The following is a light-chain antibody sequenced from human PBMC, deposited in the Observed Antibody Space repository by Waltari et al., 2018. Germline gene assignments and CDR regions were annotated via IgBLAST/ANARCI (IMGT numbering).Light chain of an antibody. J-gene: IGLJ3*02. Sequence: QSALTQPRSVSGSPGQSVTISCTGTSSDVGGSNYVSWYQRHPGKAPKLIIYDVSKRPSGVPDRFSGSKSGNTASLTISGLQADIEADYYCCSYAGSYTWVFGGGTKLTVL. CDR1: SSDVGGSNY. CDR3: CSYAGSYTWV. CDR2: DVS. V-gene: IGLV2-11*01.